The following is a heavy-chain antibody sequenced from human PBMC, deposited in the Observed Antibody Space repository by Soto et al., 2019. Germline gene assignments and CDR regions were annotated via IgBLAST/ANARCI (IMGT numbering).Heavy chain of an antibody. D-gene: IGHD3-9*01. CDR1: GFTFSSSA. V-gene: IGHV1-58*01. CDR2: IVVGSGNT. CDR3: AAFDPGPMGFDP. J-gene: IGHJ5*02. Sequence: SVKVSCKASGFTFSSSAVQWVRQARGQRLEWMGKIVVGSGNTNYAQKFQERVTITRDMSTSTAYMELSSLRSEDTAFYYCAAFDPGPMGFDPWGQGTLVTVSS.